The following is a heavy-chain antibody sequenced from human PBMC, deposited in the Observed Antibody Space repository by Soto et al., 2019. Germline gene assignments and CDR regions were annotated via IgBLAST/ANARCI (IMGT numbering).Heavy chain of an antibody. CDR2: ISYDGSNK. Sequence: QVQLVESGGGVVQPGRSLRLSCVASGFTFSSYGMHWVRQAPGKGLEWVAVISYDGSNKYYADSVKGRFTISRDNSKNTLYLQMNSLRAEDTAVYYCANLRTSWGQGTLVTVSS. V-gene: IGHV3-30*18. CDR1: GFTFSSYG. CDR3: ANLRTS. J-gene: IGHJ4*02.